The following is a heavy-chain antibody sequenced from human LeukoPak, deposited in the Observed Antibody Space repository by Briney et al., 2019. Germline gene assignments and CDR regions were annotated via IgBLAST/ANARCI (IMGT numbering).Heavy chain of an antibody. J-gene: IGHJ4*02. CDR1: GFTFSSYS. CDR3: ARGTPGYCSGGSCYPS. D-gene: IGHD2-15*01. CDR2: ISSSSSTI. Sequence: PGGSLRLSCAASGFTFSSYSINWVRQAPGKGLEWVSYISSSSSTIYYADSVKGRFTISRDNAKNSLYLQMNSLRAEDTAVYYCARGTPGYCSGGSCYPSWGQGTLVTVSS. V-gene: IGHV3-48*01.